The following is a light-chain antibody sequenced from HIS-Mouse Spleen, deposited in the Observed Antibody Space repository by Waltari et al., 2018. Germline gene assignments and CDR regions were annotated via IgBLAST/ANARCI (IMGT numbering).Light chain of an antibody. Sequence: SYELTQPPSVSVSPGQTARITCSGAVLPKKYAYWYQQKSGQAPVLVIYEDSKRPSGIPERFSGSSSGTMATLTISGAQVEDEADYYCYSTDSSGNHRVFGGGTKLTVL. CDR1: VLPKKY. CDR3: YSTDSSGNHRV. CDR2: EDS. V-gene: IGLV3-10*01. J-gene: IGLJ2*01.